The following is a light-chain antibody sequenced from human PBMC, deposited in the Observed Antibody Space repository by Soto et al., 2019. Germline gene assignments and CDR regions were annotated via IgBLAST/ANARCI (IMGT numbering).Light chain of an antibody. Sequence: LTQPPSASGSPGQSVTISCTGTSSDVGGYNYVSWYQQHPGKAPKLMIYEVSKRPSGVPDRFSGSKSGNTASLTVSGLQAEDEADYYCSSYAGSNNYVFGTGTNVPVL. CDR3: SSYAGSNNYV. J-gene: IGLJ1*01. CDR1: SSDVGGYNY. CDR2: EVS. V-gene: IGLV2-8*01.